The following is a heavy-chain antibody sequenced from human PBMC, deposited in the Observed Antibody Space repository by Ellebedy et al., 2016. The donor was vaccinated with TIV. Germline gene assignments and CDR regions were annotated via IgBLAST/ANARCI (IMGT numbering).Heavy chain of an antibody. V-gene: IGHV4-34*01. CDR1: GGSFSGYY. CDR3: ARVPRTVTTYNWFDP. Sequence: SETLSLXCAVYGGSFSGYYWNWIRQPPGKGLEWIGEIDHSGNTNYNPSLKSRVTISVDTSKNQFSLKLSSVTAADTAVYYCARVPRTVTTYNWFDPWGQGTLVTVSS. CDR2: IDHSGNT. J-gene: IGHJ5*02. D-gene: IGHD4-17*01.